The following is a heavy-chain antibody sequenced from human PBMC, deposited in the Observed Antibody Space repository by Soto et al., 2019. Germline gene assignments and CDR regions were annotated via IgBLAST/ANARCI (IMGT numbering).Heavy chain of an antibody. J-gene: IGHJ6*03. Sequence: SETLSLTCAVYGGSFSGYYWSWIRQPPGKGLEWIGEINHSGSTNYNPSLKSRVTISVDTSKNQFSLKLSSVTAADTAVYYCAREKDILTGYYHYYYYYYMDVWGKGTTVTVSS. CDR1: GGSFSGYY. V-gene: IGHV4-34*01. D-gene: IGHD3-9*01. CDR3: AREKDILTGYYHYYYYYYMDV. CDR2: INHSGST.